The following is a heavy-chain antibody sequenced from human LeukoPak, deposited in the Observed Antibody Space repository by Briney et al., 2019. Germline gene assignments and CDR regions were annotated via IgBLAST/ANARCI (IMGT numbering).Heavy chain of an antibody. CDR3: AGHHPRNTVDF. Sequence: PSETLSLTCAVYGGSFSGYYWSWIRQPPGKGLEWIGEINHSGSTNYNPSLKSRVTISVDTSKNQFSLKLSSVAAADTAVYYCAGHHPRNTVDFWGQGTLVTVSS. V-gene: IGHV4-34*01. CDR1: GGSFSGYY. J-gene: IGHJ4*02. D-gene: IGHD2-8*02. CDR2: INHSGST.